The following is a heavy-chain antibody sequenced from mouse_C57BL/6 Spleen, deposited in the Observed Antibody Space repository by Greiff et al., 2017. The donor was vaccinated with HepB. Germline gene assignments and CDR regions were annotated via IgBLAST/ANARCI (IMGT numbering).Heavy chain of an antibody. D-gene: IGHD2-10*02. V-gene: IGHV8-12*01. CDR2: IYWDDDK. Sequence: QVTLKESGPGILQSSQTLSLTCSFSGFSLSTSGMGVSWIRQPSGKGLEWLAHIYWDDDKRYNPSLKHRLTISKDTSRTHVFLKITRVDTADTATYYCARYCNYYFDYWGQGTTLTVSS. J-gene: IGHJ2*01. CDR1: GFSLSTSGMG. CDR3: ARYCNYYFDY.